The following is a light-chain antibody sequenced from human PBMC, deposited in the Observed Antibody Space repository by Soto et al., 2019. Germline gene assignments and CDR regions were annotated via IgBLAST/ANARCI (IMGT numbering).Light chain of an antibody. CDR3: QQRSVWVT. CDR2: DAS. V-gene: IGKV3-11*01. CDR1: QSINSA. Sequence: EIVLTQSPATLSLSPGERATLSCRTSQSINSALAWYQQKPGQAPSLLIYDASNRANGIPARVSVSGSGTDFTLTISSAEPEDSAVYYCQQRSVWVTFGQGTRLEI. J-gene: IGKJ5*01.